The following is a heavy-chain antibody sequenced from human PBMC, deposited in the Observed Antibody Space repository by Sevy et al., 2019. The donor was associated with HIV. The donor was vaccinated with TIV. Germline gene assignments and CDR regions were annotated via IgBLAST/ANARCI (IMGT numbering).Heavy chain of an antibody. CDR3: VRGGVRWLQLYVY. Sequence: GGSLRLSCAASGFTFSGYSMNWVRQAPGKGLEWVSYISSGSGTIQYADSVKGRFTISRDNAKNSLYLQMNSLRDEDTAVYYCVRGGVRWLQLYVYWGQGTLVTVSS. CDR1: GFTFSGYS. J-gene: IGHJ4*02. V-gene: IGHV3-48*02. D-gene: IGHD5-12*01. CDR2: ISSGSGTI.